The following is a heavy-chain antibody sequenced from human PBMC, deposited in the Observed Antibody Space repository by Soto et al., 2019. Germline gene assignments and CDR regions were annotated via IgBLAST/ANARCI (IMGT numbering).Heavy chain of an antibody. CDR1: GFTFSSYA. Sequence: EVQLLESGGGLVQPGGSLRLSCAASGFTFSSYAMNWVRQAPGRGLEWVSGISGSGGITYYADSVKGRFTISRDNSKNTLYLKMNSLRAEDTAVYYCANRAMGDSGAFDIWGQGTMVTVSS. J-gene: IGHJ3*02. CDR2: ISGSGGIT. V-gene: IGHV3-23*01. D-gene: IGHD2-21*02. CDR3: ANRAMGDSGAFDI.